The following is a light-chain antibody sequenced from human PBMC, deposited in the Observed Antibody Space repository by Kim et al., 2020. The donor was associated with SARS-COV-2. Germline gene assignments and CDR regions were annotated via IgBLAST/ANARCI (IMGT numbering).Light chain of an antibody. CDR3: QQYYSTPVT. J-gene: IGKJ4*01. CDR1: QSVLYSSNNKNY. V-gene: IGKV4-1*01. Sequence: DIVMTQSPDSLAVSLGERATINCKSSQSVLYSSNNKNYLAWYQQKPGQPPKLLIYWASTRESGVPDRFSGSGSGTDFTLTISSPQAEDVAVYYCQQYYSTPVTFGGGTKVDIK. CDR2: WAS.